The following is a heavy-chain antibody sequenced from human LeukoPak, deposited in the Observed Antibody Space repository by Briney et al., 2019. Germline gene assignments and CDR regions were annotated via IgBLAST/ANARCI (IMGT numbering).Heavy chain of an antibody. CDR1: GFTFSSYE. D-gene: IGHD2-2*01. J-gene: IGHJ6*03. CDR3: ARIVVVPAARLDYSNSYYYFYYMDV. V-gene: IGHV3-48*03. Sequence: GGSLRLSCAASGFTFSSYEMNWVRQAPGKGLEWVSYISSSGSTIYYADSVKGRFTISRDNAKNSLYLQMNSLRAEDTAVYYCARIVVVPAARLDYSNSYYYFYYMDVWGKGTTVTVSS. CDR2: ISSSGSTI.